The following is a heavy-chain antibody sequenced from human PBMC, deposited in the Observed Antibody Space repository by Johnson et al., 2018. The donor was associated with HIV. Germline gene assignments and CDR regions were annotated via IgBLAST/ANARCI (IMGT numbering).Heavy chain of an antibody. J-gene: IGHJ3*02. D-gene: IGHD3-10*01. CDR1: GVTVSNNY. Sequence: VQLVESGGGLVQRGGSLRLSCVASGVTVSNNYMIWVRQAPGKGLEWVSVIGTAGDTYYLGSVKGRFTISRENAKNSLYLQMNSLRAGDTAVYYCARAGRWSGDTFDIWGQGTMVTVSS. CDR3: ARAGRWSGDTFDI. CDR2: IGTAGDT. V-gene: IGHV3-13*01.